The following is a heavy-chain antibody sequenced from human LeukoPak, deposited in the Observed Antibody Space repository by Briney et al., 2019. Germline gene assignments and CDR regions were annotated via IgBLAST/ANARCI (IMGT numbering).Heavy chain of an antibody. CDR2: IKQDGSEK. V-gene: IGHV3-7*01. D-gene: IGHD3-9*01. Sequence: GGSLRLSCAASGFTFTYFGMHWVRQAPGKGLEWVANIKQDGSEKYYVDSVKGRFTISRDTAKNSLFLQMNSLRAEDTAVYYCAREWGVILSGDAFDVWGQGTMVTVSS. CDR3: AREWGVILSGDAFDV. CDR1: GFTFTYFG. J-gene: IGHJ3*01.